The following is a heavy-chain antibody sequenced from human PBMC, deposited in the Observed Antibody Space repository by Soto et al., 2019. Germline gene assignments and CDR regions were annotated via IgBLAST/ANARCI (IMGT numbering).Heavy chain of an antibody. V-gene: IGHV3-9*01. D-gene: IGHD2-8*01. J-gene: IGHJ6*03. CDR2: ISWNSGSI. Sequence: GGSLRLSCAASGFTFDDYAMHWVRQAPGKGLEWVSGISWNSGSIGYADSVKGRFTISRDNAKNSLYLQMNSLRAEDTALYYCAKDTNGVTYYYMDVWGKGTTVTVSS. CDR1: GFTFDDYA. CDR3: AKDTNGVTYYYMDV.